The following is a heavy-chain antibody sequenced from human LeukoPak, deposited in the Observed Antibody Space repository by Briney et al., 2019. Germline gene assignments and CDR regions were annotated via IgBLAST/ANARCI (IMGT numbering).Heavy chain of an antibody. CDR1: GFTFDDYG. CDR2: ISASCGST. V-gene: IGHV3-23*01. Sequence: PGGSLRLSCAASGFTFDDYGMSGVRHAPGKGLEWVSSISASCGSTYYADSVKGRFTISRDNSKSTLYLQMSSLRTEDTAVYYCVKYSSGWYYDYWGQGTLVTVSS. J-gene: IGHJ4*02. CDR3: VKYSSGWYYDY. D-gene: IGHD6-19*01.